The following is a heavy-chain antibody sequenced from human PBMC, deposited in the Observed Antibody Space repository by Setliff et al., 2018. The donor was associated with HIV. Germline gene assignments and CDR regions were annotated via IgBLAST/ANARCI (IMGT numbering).Heavy chain of an antibody. CDR2: IKTKTQRGTT. Sequence: GGSLRLSCAASGFTFSNSWMTWVRQAPGKGLEWVGRIKTKTQRGTTDYAAPVKGRFTISRDDSKTTLYLQMNSLKTEDTAVYYCTTEDPWLRFGHWGQGTLVTVSS. V-gene: IGHV3-15*01. J-gene: IGHJ5*02. CDR3: TTEDPWLRFGH. D-gene: IGHD5-12*01. CDR1: GFTFSNSW.